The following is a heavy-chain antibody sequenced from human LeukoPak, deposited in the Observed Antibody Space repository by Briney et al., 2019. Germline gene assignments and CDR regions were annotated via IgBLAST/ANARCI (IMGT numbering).Heavy chain of an antibody. CDR2: ISGSGGDT. D-gene: IGHD3-10*01. J-gene: IGHJ4*02. Sequence: GGSLRLSCAASGFTFSRYAMSWVSQAPGKGLEWVASISGSGGDTHYADSVKGRFTISRDISKNTLYVQMNSLRAEDTAVYYCVKDPGRNSWDFAYWGQGSLVTVSS. CDR3: VKDPGRNSWDFAY. V-gene: IGHV3-23*01. CDR1: GFTFSRYA.